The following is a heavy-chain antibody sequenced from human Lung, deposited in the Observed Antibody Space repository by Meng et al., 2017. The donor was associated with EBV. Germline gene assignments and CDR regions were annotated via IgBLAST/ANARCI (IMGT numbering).Heavy chain of an antibody. CDR1: GGSISSYD. J-gene: IGHJ4*02. CDR3: ARDPGLGYSGYDGILGY. CDR2: IYTSGST. D-gene: IGHD5-12*01. V-gene: IGHV4-4*07. Sequence: VPLQESGPGLVKPSGTLSLPCTVSGGSISSYDWSWIRQPAGKGLEWIGRIYTSGSTNYNPSLKSRVTMSVDTSKNQFSLKLSSVTAADTAVYYCARDPGLGYSGYDGILGYWGQGTLVTVSS.